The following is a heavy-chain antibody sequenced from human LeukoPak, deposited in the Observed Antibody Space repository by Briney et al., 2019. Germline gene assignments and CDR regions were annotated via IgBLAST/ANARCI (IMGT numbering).Heavy chain of an antibody. D-gene: IGHD2-15*01. Sequence: SETLSLTCTVSGGSISSSSYYWGWIRQPPGKGLEWIGSIYYSGSTYYNPSLKSRVTISVDTSKNQFSLKLSSVTATDTAMYYCARGPPPSGYFDYWGQGTLVTVSS. CDR3: ARGPPPSGYFDY. J-gene: IGHJ4*02. CDR1: GGSISSSSYY. V-gene: IGHV4-39*07. CDR2: IYYSGST.